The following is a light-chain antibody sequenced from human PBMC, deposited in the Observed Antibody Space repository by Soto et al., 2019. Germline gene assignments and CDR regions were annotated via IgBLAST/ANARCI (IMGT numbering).Light chain of an antibody. CDR3: QQYNSWLWT. CDR1: QSVSSK. Sequence: PGERATLSCRASQSVSSKLAWYQQKPGQAPRLLIYDASNRATDIPARFSGSGSGTEFTLIISSLQSEDSAVYYCQQYNSWLWTFGQGTKVDIK. V-gene: IGKV3D-15*01. J-gene: IGKJ1*01. CDR2: DAS.